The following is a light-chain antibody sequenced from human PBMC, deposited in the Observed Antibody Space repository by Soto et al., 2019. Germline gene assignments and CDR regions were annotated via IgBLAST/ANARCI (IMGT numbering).Light chain of an antibody. Sequence: QSALTQPPSASGSPGQSVTISCTGTSSDVGGYNFVSWYQQHPGKAPKLIIYEVTKRPSGVPDRFSGSKSGNTASLTVSGLQAEDEAHYYCSSYAGNNNRYVFGTGTKVTVL. CDR2: EVT. CDR1: SSDVGGYNF. CDR3: SSYAGNNNRYV. V-gene: IGLV2-8*01. J-gene: IGLJ1*01.